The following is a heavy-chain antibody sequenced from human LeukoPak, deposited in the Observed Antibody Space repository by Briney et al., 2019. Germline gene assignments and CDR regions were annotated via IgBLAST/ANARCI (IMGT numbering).Heavy chain of an antibody. J-gene: IGHJ4*02. Sequence: GASLRLSCVASGFNFSNYAMHWVRQAPGKGLEFVSAISRSGGDTTYGNFVKGRFSISRDNIRNTVDLQMGGLRPEDSGIYYCARIPEYWGQGTLVTVSS. CDR3: ARIPEY. CDR2: ISRSGGDT. CDR1: GFNFSNYA. V-gene: IGHV3-64*01. D-gene: IGHD2-21*01.